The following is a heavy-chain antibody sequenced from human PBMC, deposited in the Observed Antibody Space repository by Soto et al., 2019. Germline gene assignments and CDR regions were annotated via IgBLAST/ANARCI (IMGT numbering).Heavy chain of an antibody. CDR2: ISYDGSNK. Sequence: GGSLRLSCAASGFTFSSYGMHWVRQAPGKGLEWVAVISYDGSNKYYADSVKGRFTISRDNSKNTLYLQMNSLRAEDTAVYYCAKDFPASRWLVRILDYWGQGTLVTVSS. D-gene: IGHD6-19*01. CDR1: GFTFSSYG. J-gene: IGHJ4*02. V-gene: IGHV3-30*18. CDR3: AKDFPASRWLVRILDY.